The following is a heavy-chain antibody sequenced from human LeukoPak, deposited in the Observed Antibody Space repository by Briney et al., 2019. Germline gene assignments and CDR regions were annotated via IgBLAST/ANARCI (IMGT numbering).Heavy chain of an antibody. Sequence: GGSLRLSCEASGFSFGHYGMHWVRQVPDKGLEWVAVITYDGSDEYYADSVKGRFTISRDNSKNTLFLQMNNLKIEDTAVYYCVRQAQEDYWGQGTLVTVSS. D-gene: IGHD2-15*01. CDR1: GFSFGHYG. V-gene: IGHV3-30*03. CDR3: VRQAQEDY. CDR2: ITYDGSDE. J-gene: IGHJ4*02.